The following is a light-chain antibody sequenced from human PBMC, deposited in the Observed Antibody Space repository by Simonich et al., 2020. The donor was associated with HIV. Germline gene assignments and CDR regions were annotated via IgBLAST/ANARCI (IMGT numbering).Light chain of an antibody. Sequence: DIQMTQSPSTLSASVGDRVTITCRASQTLITWLAWYQPKPGKAPKLFIYKASRLQSGVPSRFSGSGSGTEFTLTISSLQPDDFATYYCQQYNRYSPRTFGQGTKVDIK. CDR1: QTLITW. CDR2: KAS. V-gene: IGKV1-5*03. CDR3: QQYNRYSPRT. J-gene: IGKJ1*01.